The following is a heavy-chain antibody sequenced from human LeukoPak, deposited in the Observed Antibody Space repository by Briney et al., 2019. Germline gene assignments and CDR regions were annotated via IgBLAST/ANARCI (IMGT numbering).Heavy chain of an antibody. CDR1: GYTFTGYY. V-gene: IGHV1-46*01. J-gene: IGHJ4*02. CDR2: INPSGGST. CDR3: ASPGYSSGYPLDY. D-gene: IGHD3-22*01. Sequence: GASVKVSCKASGYTFTGYYLHWVRQAPGQGLEWMGIINPSGGSTSYAQKFQGRVTKTRDTSTSTVYMELSSLRSEDTAVYYCASPGYSSGYPLDYWGQGTLVTVSS.